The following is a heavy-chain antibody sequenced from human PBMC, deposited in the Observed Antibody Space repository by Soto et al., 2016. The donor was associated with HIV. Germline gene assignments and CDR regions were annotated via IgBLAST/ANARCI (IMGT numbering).Heavy chain of an antibody. CDR1: GYTFTDYY. V-gene: IGHV1-69-2*01. J-gene: IGHJ5*02. CDR3: ARDRPGIAVIGTRGWFDP. CDR2: VDSEDGET. Sequence: EVQLVQSGAEVKKPGATVKISCKVSGYTFTDYYMHWVQQAPGKGLEWMGLVDSEDGETIYAEKFQGRVTITADTSTDTAYMELSSLRSEDTAVYYCARDRPGIAVIGTRGWFDPWGQGTLVTVSS. D-gene: IGHD6-19*01.